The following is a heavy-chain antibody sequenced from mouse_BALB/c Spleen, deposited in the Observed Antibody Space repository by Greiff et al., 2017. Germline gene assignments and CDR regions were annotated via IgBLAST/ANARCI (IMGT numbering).Heavy chain of an antibody. CDR2: IDPSDSYT. Sequence: QVQLQQPGAELVKPGASVKLSCKASGYTFTSYWMHWVKQRPGQGLEWIGEIDPSDSYTNYNQKFKGKATLTVDKSSSTAYMQLSSLTSEDSAVYSCARGGTFFDYWGQGTTLTVSA. D-gene: IGHD5-1*01. CDR1: GYTFTSYW. V-gene: IGHV1-69*02. CDR3: ARGGTFFDY. J-gene: IGHJ2*01.